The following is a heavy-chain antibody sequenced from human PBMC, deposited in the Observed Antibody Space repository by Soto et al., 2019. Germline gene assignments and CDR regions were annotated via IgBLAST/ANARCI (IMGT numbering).Heavy chain of an antibody. CDR2: TYYRSRWYN. CDR1: GDSVSSNSAA. J-gene: IGHJ6*03. Sequence: QVQLQESGPGLVKPSQTLSLTCAISGDSVSSNSAAWNWIRLSPSRGREGLARTYYRSRWYNDYAVSVRSRITVNPDTSKNQFSLQLTSVTPEDTAVYYCAGTTSHQWYYMDVWGKGTTVTVSS. CDR3: AGTTSHQWYYMDV. V-gene: IGHV6-1*01. D-gene: IGHD1-7*01.